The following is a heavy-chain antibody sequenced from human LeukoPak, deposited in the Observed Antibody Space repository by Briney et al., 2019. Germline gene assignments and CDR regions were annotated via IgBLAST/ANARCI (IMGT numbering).Heavy chain of an antibody. Sequence: GGSLRLSCAASGFTFSSYSMNWVRQAPGKGLEWVSSISSSSSYIYYADSVKGRFTISRDNAKNSLYPQMNSLRAEDTAVYYCARDESGWYFDYWGQGTLVTVSS. CDR1: GFTFSSYS. V-gene: IGHV3-21*01. D-gene: IGHD6-19*01. CDR3: ARDESGWYFDY. J-gene: IGHJ4*02. CDR2: ISSSSSYI.